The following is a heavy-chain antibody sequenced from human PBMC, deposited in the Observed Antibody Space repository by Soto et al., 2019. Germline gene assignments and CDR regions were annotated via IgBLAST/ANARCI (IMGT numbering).Heavy chain of an antibody. CDR2: IYYSGSI. Sequence: QVQLQESGPGLVKPSQTLSLTCTVSGGSISGGGYYWNWIRQHPGKGLEWIGYIYYSGSINYNPSLQSRVTMSVDTSKNQLSLNLSSVTAADTAVYYCARARAVAGSPFDYWGQGIPATVSS. V-gene: IGHV4-31*03. CDR1: GGSISGGGYY. D-gene: IGHD6-19*01. J-gene: IGHJ4*02. CDR3: ARARAVAGSPFDY.